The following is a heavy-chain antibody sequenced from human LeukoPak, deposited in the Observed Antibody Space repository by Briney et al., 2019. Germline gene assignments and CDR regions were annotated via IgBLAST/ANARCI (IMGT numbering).Heavy chain of an antibody. CDR1: GFVFDDYD. Sequence: GRSLRLSCRASGFVFDDYDMRWVRQAPGKGLEWVAFIRSDGYHAYYTDSVKGRFIITRDNFKNTLYLQMNSLRLEDMAVYYCAKPSGSGVDYGGRGTRVTVPS. CDR2: IRSDGYHA. V-gene: IGHV3-30*02. J-gene: IGHJ4*02. D-gene: IGHD1-26*01. CDR3: AKPSGSGVDY.